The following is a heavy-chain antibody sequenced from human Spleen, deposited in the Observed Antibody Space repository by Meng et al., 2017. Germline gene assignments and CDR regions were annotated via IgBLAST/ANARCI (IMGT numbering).Heavy chain of an antibody. CDR3: ARDPYLDGYGRYGMDV. J-gene: IGHJ6*02. V-gene: IGHV1-69*06. CDR1: GGTFSSYA. Sequence: SVKVSCKASGGTFSSYAISWVRQAPGQGLEWMGGIIPIFGTANYAQKFQGRVTITADKSTSTAYMELSSLRSEDTAVYSCARDPYLDGYGRYGMDVWGQGTTVTVSS. D-gene: IGHD5-24*01. CDR2: IIPIFGTA.